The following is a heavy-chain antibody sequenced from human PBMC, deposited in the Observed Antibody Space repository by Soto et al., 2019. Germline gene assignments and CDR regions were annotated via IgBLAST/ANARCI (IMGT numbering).Heavy chain of an antibody. V-gene: IGHV3-30-3*01. CDR3: DYYYYGMDV. J-gene: IGHJ6*02. CDR2: ISYDGSNK. CDR1: GFTFSSYA. Sequence: GGSLRLSCAASGFTFSSYAMHWVRQAPGKGLEWVAVISYDGSNKYYADSVKGRFTISRDNSKNTLYLQMNSLRAEDTAAYYCDYYYYGMDVWGQGTTVTVSS.